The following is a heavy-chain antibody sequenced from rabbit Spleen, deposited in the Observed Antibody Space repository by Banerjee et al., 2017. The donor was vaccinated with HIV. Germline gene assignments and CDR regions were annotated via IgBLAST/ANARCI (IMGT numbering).Heavy chain of an antibody. J-gene: IGHJ4*01. CDR3: ARDAYGGNGYADL. CDR1: GFSFSSNYW. V-gene: IGHV1S40*01. CDR2: IYTGSSDAT. D-gene: IGHD6-1*01. Sequence: QSLEKSGGDLVKPGASLTLTCTASGFSFSSNYWICWVRQAPGKGLEWIACIYTGSSDATYYASWAKGRFTITRSTSLNTVTLQLNSLTAADTATYFCARDAYGGNGYADLWGPGTLVTVS.